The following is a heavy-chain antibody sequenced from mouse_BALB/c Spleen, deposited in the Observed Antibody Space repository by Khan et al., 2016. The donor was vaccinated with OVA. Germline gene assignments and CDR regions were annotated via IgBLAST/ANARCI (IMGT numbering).Heavy chain of an antibody. J-gene: IGHJ1*01. Sequence: EVELVESGGGLVKPGGSLKLSCAASGFTFSSYAMSWVRQTPEKRLEWVASINSGGSFYYSDSVRGRVTISRDNARNILYLQMSSLKSEDTALYYCARGHFYGSSYDYWYVDVWGAGTTVTVSS. CDR3: ARGHFYGSSYDYWYVDV. CDR1: GFTFSSYA. D-gene: IGHD1-1*01. V-gene: IGHV5-6-5*01. CDR2: INSGGSF.